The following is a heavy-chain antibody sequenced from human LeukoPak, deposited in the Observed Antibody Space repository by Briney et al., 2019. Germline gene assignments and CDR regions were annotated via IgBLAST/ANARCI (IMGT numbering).Heavy chain of an antibody. CDR1: GYTFTCYY. Sequence: ASVKVSFKSSGYTFTCYYMHWVRQAPGQGLEWMGWINPNSGGTNYAQKFQGRVTMTRDTSISTAYMELSRLRSDDTAVYYCARSRLDGYYMDVWGKGTTVTVSS. V-gene: IGHV1-2*02. D-gene: IGHD3-16*01. J-gene: IGHJ6*03. CDR2: INPNSGGT. CDR3: ARSRLDGYYMDV.